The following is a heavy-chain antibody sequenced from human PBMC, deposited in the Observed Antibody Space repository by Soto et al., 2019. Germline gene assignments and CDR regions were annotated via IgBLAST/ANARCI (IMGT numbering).Heavy chain of an antibody. CDR3: AKGGTMIVVVSFAFDI. J-gene: IGHJ3*02. CDR2: ITIRTGNI. D-gene: IGHD3-22*01. CDR1: GFTISGCS. Sequence: PGGSLRLSCEASGFTISGCSMNWVRQAPGKGLEWLAYITIRTGNILYADSVRGRFTISADNAENSLYLQMNSLRAEDTAVYYCAKGGTMIVVVSFAFDIWGQGTMVTVSS. V-gene: IGHV3-48*01.